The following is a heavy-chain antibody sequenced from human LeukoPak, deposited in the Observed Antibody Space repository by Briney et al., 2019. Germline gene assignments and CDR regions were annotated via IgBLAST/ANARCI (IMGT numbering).Heavy chain of an antibody. CDR1: GYTFTNYY. V-gene: IGHV1-46*01. J-gene: IGHJ4*02. D-gene: IGHD5-12*01. CDR2: INPSGDST. CDR3: ARYSGYDDY. Sequence: ASVKVSCKASGYTFTNYYIHWVRQAPGQGLEWMGRINPSGDSTNYAQKFQGRVTMTRDTSTSTVYMELSSLRSEDAAVYYCARYSGYDDYWGQGTLVTVSS.